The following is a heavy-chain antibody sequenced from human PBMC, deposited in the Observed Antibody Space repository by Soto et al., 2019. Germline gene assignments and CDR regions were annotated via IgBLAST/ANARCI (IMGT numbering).Heavy chain of an antibody. V-gene: IGHV4-31*03. CDR2: IYYSGST. Sequence: QVQLQESGPGLVKPSQTLSLTCTISGGSLSSGGYYWSWIRQHPGKGLEWIGYIYYSGSTYYNPSLQSRVTISVDTSKNQFSLKLSSVTAADTAVYYCAREGGIVGATAADYWGQGTLVTVSS. CDR1: GGSLSSGGYY. J-gene: IGHJ4*02. D-gene: IGHD1-26*01. CDR3: AREGGIVGATAADY.